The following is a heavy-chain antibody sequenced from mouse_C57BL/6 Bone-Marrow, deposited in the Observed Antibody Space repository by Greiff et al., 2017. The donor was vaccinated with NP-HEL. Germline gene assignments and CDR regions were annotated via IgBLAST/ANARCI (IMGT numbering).Heavy chain of an antibody. CDR2: IYPRSGNT. Sequence: VQRVESGAELARPGASVKLSCKASGYTFTSYGISWVKQRTGQGLEWIGEIYPRSGNTYYNEKFKGKATLTADKSSSTAYMELRSLTSEDSAVYFCARKNYYDYDGSLAYWGQGTLVTVSA. CDR1: GYTFTSYG. J-gene: IGHJ3*01. D-gene: IGHD2-4*01. CDR3: ARKNYYDYDGSLAY. V-gene: IGHV1-81*01.